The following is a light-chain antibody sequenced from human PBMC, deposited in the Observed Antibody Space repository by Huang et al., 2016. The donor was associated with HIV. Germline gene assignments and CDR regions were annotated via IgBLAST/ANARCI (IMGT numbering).Light chain of an antibody. CDR2: LNS. CDR1: QRLLHSNGYNY. CDR3: IQALQTPWT. J-gene: IGKJ1*01. Sequence: DIVVTQSPLSLPVTPGEPASISCRSSQRLLHSNGYNYLHWYLQKPGQSPQLLIYLNSNRASGVPDRFSGSGSGTDFTLRISKVEAEDVGVYYCIQALQTPWTFGQGTKVEI. V-gene: IGKV2-28*01.